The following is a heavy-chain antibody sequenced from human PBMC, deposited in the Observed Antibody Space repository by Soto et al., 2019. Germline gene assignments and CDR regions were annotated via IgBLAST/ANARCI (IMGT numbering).Heavy chain of an antibody. CDR1: CYAIDSGDW. D-gene: IGHD3-10*01. Sequence: LAVTCGVPCYAIDSGDWGSWARPPPWEVLEWIWEIYHSGSTNYNPSVKSRVTISVDKPKNQFSLKLSSVTAADTAVYYCVGYYDAPGNYQGNLDYWGKGNMVTVPS. CDR2: IYHSGST. CDR3: VGYYDAPGNYQGNLDY. V-gene: IGHV4-4*02. J-gene: IGHJ4*02.